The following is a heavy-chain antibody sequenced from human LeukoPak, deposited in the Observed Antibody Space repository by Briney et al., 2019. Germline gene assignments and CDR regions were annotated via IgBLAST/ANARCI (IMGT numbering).Heavy chain of an antibody. Sequence: GESLKISCKGSGYSFTSYWIGWVRQMPGKGLEWMGIIYPGDSDTRYSPSFQGQVTISADKSISTAYLQWSSLKASDTAMYYCARGPLTGYYSMYYFDYWGQGTLVTVSS. D-gene: IGHD3-9*01. CDR1: GYSFTSYW. CDR3: ARGPLTGYYSMYYFDY. J-gene: IGHJ4*02. CDR2: IYPGDSDT. V-gene: IGHV5-51*01.